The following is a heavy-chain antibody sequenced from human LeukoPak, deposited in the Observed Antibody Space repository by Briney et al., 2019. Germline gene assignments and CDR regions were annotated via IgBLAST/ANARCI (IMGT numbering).Heavy chain of an antibody. CDR2: INHSGST. J-gene: IGHJ5*02. V-gene: IGHV4-34*01. Sequence: PSETLSLTCTVSGAPITRYYWSWIRQPPGKGLEWIGEINHSGSTNYNPSLKSRVTISVDTSKNQFSLKLSSVTAADTAVYYCARSIRPTNNWFDPWGQGTLVTVSS. CDR1: GAPITRYY. CDR3: ARSIRPTNNWFDP.